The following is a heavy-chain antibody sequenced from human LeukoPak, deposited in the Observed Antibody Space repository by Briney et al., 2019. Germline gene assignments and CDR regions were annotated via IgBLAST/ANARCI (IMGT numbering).Heavy chain of an antibody. J-gene: IGHJ4*02. V-gene: IGHV6-1*01. CDR2: TYYRSKWYN. CDR1: GDSVSSNSAA. Sequence: SQTLSLTCAISGDSVSSNSAAWNWIRQSPSRGLEWLGRTYYRSKWYNDYAVSVKSRITINPDTSKNQFSLQLNSVTPEDMAVYYCTYSYGDPYYFDYWGQGTLVTVSS. CDR3: TYSYGDPYYFDY. D-gene: IGHD5-18*01.